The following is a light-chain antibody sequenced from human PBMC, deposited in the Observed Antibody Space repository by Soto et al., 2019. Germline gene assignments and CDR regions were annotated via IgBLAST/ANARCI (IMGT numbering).Light chain of an antibody. Sequence: EIVLTQSPGTLSLSPGEIATLSFSASQSVSSYLAWYQQKPGQAPRLLIYDASNRATGIPARFSGSGSGTDFTLTISSLEPEDFAVYYCQQRSNWPPVITFGQGTRLEIK. CDR3: QQRSNWPPVIT. CDR2: DAS. J-gene: IGKJ5*01. V-gene: IGKV3-11*01. CDR1: QSVSSY.